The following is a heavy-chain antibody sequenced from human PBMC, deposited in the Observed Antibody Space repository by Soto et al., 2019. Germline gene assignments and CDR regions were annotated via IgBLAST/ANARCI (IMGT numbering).Heavy chain of an antibody. Sequence: GSLRLSCAASGFAFSTYGMHWVRQAPGKGLEWVALISYDGGDFYYADSVKGRFTISRDNSKHTLSLQMDSLRVEDTAVYYCAKDFGAWSDSWGQGTLVTVSS. CDR1: GFAFSTYG. D-gene: IGHD3-10*01. J-gene: IGHJ5*01. CDR2: ISYDGGDF. CDR3: AKDFGAWSDS. V-gene: IGHV3-30*18.